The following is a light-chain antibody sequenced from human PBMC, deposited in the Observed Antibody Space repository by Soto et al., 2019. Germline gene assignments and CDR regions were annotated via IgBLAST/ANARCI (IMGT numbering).Light chain of an antibody. CDR1: SGDVGAYNY. CDR2: QLT. CDR3: SSFTRTNTWV. Sequence: QSVLTQPASVSGSPGQSITISCTGTSGDVGAYNYVSWYQQHPGKAPKLLIYQLTNRPSGVSDRFSGSKSANTASLTISGLQPEDEANYYCSSFTRTNTWVFGGGTKLTVL. V-gene: IGLV2-14*03. J-gene: IGLJ3*02.